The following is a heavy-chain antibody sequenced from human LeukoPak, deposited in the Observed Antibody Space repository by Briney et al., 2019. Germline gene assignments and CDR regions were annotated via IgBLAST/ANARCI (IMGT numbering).Heavy chain of an antibody. CDR2: INPSGGST. J-gene: IGHJ5*02. V-gene: IGHV1-46*03. CDR3: AREEGAYGDYGDWFDP. Sequence: ASVKVSCKASGYTFTSYYMHWVRQAPGQGLEWMGIINPSGGSTSYAQKFQGRVTMARDTSTSTAYMELSSLRSEDTAVYYCAREEGAYGDYGDWFDPWGQGTLVTVSS. CDR1: GYTFTSYY. D-gene: IGHD4-17*01.